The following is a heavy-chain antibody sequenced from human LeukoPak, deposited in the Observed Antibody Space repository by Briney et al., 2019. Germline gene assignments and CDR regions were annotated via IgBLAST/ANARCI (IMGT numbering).Heavy chain of an antibody. CDR3: ATSITGTKADY. J-gene: IGHJ4*02. CDR2: ISCRGSRT. Sequence: PGGSLRLSCAASGFTFSSYGMSWVRQAPGKGLEWVSGISCRGSRTYYAGSVKGRFTISRDNFRNTLYLQMNSLRAEDTAVYYCATSITGTKADYWGQGTLVTVSS. CDR1: GFTFSSYG. D-gene: IGHD1-20*01. V-gene: IGHV3-23*01.